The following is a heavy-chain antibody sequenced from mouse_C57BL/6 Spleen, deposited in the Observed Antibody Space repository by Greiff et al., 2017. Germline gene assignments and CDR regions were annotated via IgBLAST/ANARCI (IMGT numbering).Heavy chain of an antibody. V-gene: IGHV1-64*01. J-gene: IGHJ4*01. D-gene: IGHD2-4*01. CDR3: GSYYDYDENAMDY. CDR1: GYTFTSYW. Sequence: QVQLQQPGAELVKPGASVKLSCKASGYTFTSYWMHWVKQRPGQGLEWIGMIHPNSGSTNYNEKFKSKATLTVDKSSSTASMQLSSLTSEDSAVXCCGSYYDYDENAMDYWGQGTSVTVSS. CDR2: IHPNSGST.